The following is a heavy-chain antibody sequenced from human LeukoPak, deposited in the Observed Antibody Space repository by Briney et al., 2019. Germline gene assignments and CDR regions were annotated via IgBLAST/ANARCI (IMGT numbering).Heavy chain of an antibody. D-gene: IGHD1-1*01. CDR3: ARAVGYEGVYYYYYMDV. CDR2: IIPILGIA. CDR1: GGTFSSYT. J-gene: IGHJ6*03. Sequence: HRASVKVSCKASGGTFSSYTISWVRQAPGQGLEWMGRIIPILGIANYAQKFQGRVTITADKSTSTAYMELSSLRSEDTAVYYCARAVGYEGVYYYYYMDVWGKGTTVTVSS. V-gene: IGHV1-69*02.